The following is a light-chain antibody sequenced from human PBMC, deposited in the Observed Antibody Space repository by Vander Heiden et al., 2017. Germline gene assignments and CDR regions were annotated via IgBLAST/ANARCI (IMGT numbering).Light chain of an antibody. J-gene: IGKJ1*01. Sequence: DIVLTQSPGTLSLSPGERATLSCRASQSVASSYLAWYQHKPGQAPRLLIYGSSSRATGIPDRFSGSGSGTDFTLTISRLEPEDFAVYYCQQYGSSRWTFGQGTKVEIK. CDR2: GSS. CDR3: QQYGSSRWT. V-gene: IGKV3-20*01. CDR1: QSVASSY.